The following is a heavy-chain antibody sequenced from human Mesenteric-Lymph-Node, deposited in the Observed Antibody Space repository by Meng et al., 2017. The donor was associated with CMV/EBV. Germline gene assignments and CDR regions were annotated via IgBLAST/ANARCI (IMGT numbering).Heavy chain of an antibody. CDR2: INPNGGGT. CDR3: ARGHKTNCSSTSCAEGFDY. V-gene: IGHV1-2*02. Sequence: TSTGYYIHWVRQAPGHGLEWMGWINPNGGGTNYAQKFQGRVTMTRDTSINTAYMELSSLRSEDTAVYYCARGHKTNCSSTSCAEGFDYWGQGTLVTVSS. CDR1: TSTGYY. D-gene: IGHD2-2*01. J-gene: IGHJ4*02.